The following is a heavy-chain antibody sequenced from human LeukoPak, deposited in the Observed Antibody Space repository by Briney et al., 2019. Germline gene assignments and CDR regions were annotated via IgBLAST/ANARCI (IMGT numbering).Heavy chain of an antibody. Sequence: ASVKVSCKASGYTFTGYYMHWVRQAPGQGLEWMGWINPNSGGTNYAQKFQGRATMTRDTSISTAYMELSRLRSDDTAVYYCARDPSSTSNWFDPWGQGTLVTVSS. CDR2: INPNSGGT. CDR3: ARDPSSTSNWFDP. V-gene: IGHV1-2*02. J-gene: IGHJ5*02. CDR1: GYTFTGYY. D-gene: IGHD2-2*01.